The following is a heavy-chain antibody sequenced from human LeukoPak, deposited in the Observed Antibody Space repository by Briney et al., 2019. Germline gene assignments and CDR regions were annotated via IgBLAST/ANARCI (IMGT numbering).Heavy chain of an antibody. CDR1: GYTFTGYY. Sequence: ASVKVSCKASGYTFTGYYMHWVRQAPGQGLEWMGWINPNSGGTNYAQKFQGRVTMTRDTSISTAYMELSRLRSDDTAVYYCARDSYYYGSGSPPFDYWGQGTLVTVSS. V-gene: IGHV1-2*02. CDR2: INPNSGGT. CDR3: ARDSYYYGSGSPPFDY. D-gene: IGHD3-10*01. J-gene: IGHJ4*02.